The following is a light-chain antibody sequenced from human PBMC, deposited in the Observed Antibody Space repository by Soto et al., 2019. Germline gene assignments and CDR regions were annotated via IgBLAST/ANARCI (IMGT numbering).Light chain of an antibody. J-gene: IGKJ3*01. Sequence: DIQMTQSPSSLSASVGDRVTLTCRASQSIGIHLGWYQQKPGKAPKRLIYAASSWQFGVPSRFSGSGSGTEFTLTISSLPPEDFATYYCLQHNSFPFTFGPGTKVDIK. CDR1: QSIGIH. V-gene: IGKV1-17*01. CDR3: LQHNSFPFT. CDR2: AAS.